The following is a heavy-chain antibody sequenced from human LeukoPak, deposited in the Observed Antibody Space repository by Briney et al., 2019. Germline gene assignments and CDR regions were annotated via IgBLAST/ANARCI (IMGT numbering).Heavy chain of an antibody. J-gene: IGHJ5*02. CDR3: ARIHKGLMITFGAQGWFDP. Sequence: PGESLKISCKDSGYSFTSYWIGWVRQMPGKGLEWMGIIYPGDSDTRYSPSFQGQVTISADKSISTAYLQWSSLKASDTAMYYCARIHKGLMITFGAQGWFDPWGQGTLVTVSS. D-gene: IGHD3-16*01. CDR2: IYPGDSDT. CDR1: GYSFTSYW. V-gene: IGHV5-51*01.